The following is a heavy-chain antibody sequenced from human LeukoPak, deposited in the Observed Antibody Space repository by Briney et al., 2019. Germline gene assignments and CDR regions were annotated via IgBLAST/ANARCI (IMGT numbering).Heavy chain of an antibody. CDR2: INHSGST. J-gene: IGHJ4*02. V-gene: IGHV4-34*01. CDR1: GGSFSGYY. CDR3: ARVAFDILTGPVNYFDY. Sequence: KPSETLSLTCAVYGGSFSGYYWSWIRQPPGKGLEWIGEINHSGSTNYNPSLKSRVTISVDTSKNQFSLKLSSVTAADTAVYYCARVAFDILTGPVNYFDYWGQGTLVTVSS. D-gene: IGHD3-9*01.